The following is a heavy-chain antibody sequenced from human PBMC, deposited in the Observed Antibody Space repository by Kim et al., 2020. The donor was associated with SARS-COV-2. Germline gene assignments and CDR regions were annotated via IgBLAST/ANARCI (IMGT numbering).Heavy chain of an antibody. V-gene: IGHV1-3*01. D-gene: IGHD3-22*01. CDR3: ARSGRDYYDSSGNYVGAFDV. Sequence: ASVKVSCKAAGYTFTSYAIQWVRQAPGQRPEWMGWINAGNGNTAYSQKFQGRVSISRHTSASTAYMELSSLRSEDTADYYCARSGRDYYDSSGNYVGAFDVWGQGTVVTVSS. J-gene: IGHJ3*01. CDR2: INAGNGNT. CDR1: GYTFTSYA.